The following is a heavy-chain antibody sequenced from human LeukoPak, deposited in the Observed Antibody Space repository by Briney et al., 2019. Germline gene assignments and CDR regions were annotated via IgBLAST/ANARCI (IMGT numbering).Heavy chain of an antibody. J-gene: IGHJ4*02. V-gene: IGHV3-53*01. CDR1: GFTFSSYS. CDR2: IYNGGAT. Sequence: PGGSLRLSCAASGFTFSSYSMNWVRQAPGKGLECVSVIYNGGATYYADSVKGRFTISRDNSKNTLYLQMNSLRAEDTAVYFCAREYGSGTFDWGQGTLVTVSS. D-gene: IGHD2-2*01. CDR3: AREYGSGTFD.